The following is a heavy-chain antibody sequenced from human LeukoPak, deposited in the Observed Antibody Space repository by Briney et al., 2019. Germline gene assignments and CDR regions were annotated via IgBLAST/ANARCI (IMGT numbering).Heavy chain of an antibody. Sequence: PGGSLRLSCAASGFTFSSYSMNWVRQAPGKGLEWVSYISSSGSTIYYADSVKGRFTISRDNAKNSLYLQMNSLRAEDTAVYYCARGGQYSSSWYKGYWGQGTLVTVSS. CDR1: GFTFSSYS. V-gene: IGHV3-48*04. CDR2: ISSSGSTI. D-gene: IGHD6-13*01. J-gene: IGHJ4*02. CDR3: ARGGQYSSSWYKGY.